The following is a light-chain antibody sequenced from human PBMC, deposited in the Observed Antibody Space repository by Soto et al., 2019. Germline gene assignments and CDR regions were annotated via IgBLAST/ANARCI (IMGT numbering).Light chain of an antibody. J-gene: IGLJ1*01. Sequence: QSVLTQPPSVSGAPGQRVTMSCTGSSSNIGAGYDVHWYQHLPGTAPKLLIYGNSNRPSGVPDRFSGSKSGTSASLAITGLQAEDEADYYCQSYDSSLSGHYVFGTGTKLTVL. CDR3: QSYDSSLSGHYV. V-gene: IGLV1-40*01. CDR1: SSNIGAGYD. CDR2: GNS.